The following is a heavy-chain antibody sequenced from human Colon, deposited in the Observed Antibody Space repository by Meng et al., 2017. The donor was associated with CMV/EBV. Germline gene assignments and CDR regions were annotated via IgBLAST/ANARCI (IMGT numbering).Heavy chain of an antibody. Sequence: GGSLRLSCAASGFTFSSYAMSWVRQAPGKGLEWVSAISGSGGSTYYANSVQGRFIISRDNSKNTLYLEMNNLRSEDTAVYHCAKSDSNWRALDIWGQGTMVTVSS. V-gene: IGHV3-23*01. CDR1: GFTFSSYA. D-gene: IGHD4-11*01. CDR2: ISGSGGST. CDR3: AKSDSNWRALDI. J-gene: IGHJ3*02.